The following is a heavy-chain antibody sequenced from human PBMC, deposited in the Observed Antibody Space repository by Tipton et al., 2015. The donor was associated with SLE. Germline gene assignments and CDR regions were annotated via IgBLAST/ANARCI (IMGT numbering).Heavy chain of an antibody. J-gene: IGHJ4*02. D-gene: IGHD3-3*01. Sequence: SLRLSCAASGFTVSSNYMSWVRQAPGKGLEWVSVIYSGGSTYYSDSVKGRFTISRDNTKNTLYLQMNNLRAEDAATYYCAKMKVYYDFWGGPDSWGQGSVVTVSS. V-gene: IGHV3-53*01. CDR1: GFTVSSNY. CDR3: AKMKVYYDFWGGPDS. CDR2: IYSGGST.